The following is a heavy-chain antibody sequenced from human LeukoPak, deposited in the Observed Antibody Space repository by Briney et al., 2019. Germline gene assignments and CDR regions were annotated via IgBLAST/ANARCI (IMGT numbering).Heavy chain of an antibody. D-gene: IGHD1-26*01. Sequence: GSLRLSCAASGFTFSNYAMSWVRQAPGKGLEWIGYMYNSGSTNYNPSLKSRVTISIDTSKNQVSLRLSSVTAADTAVYYCARQGSGGRSFDVWGQGTMVTVSS. J-gene: IGHJ3*01. V-gene: IGHV4-59*08. CDR3: ARQGSGGRSFDV. CDR2: MYNSGST. CDR1: GFTFSNYA.